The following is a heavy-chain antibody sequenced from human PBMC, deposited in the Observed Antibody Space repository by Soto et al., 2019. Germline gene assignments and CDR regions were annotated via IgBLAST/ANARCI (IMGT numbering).Heavy chain of an antibody. CDR3: ARDNLAYSSGSPDFDY. D-gene: IGHD6-19*01. CDR2: IRPDGSDK. Sequence: PGGSLRLSCAASGFTFSNYWMTWVRQAPGKGLEWVAKIRPDGSDKYYVDSVKGRFTISRDNSKNTLYLQMNSLRAEDTAVYYCARDNLAYSSGSPDFDYWGQGTLVSVSS. V-gene: IGHV3-7*01. CDR1: GFTFSNYW. J-gene: IGHJ4*02.